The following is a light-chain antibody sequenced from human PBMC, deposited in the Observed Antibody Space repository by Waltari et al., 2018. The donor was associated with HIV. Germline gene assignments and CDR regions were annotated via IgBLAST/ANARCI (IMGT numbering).Light chain of an antibody. CDR2: LDGGGGY. V-gene: IGLV4-60*02. CDR3: ETWDSSTWV. J-gene: IGLJ3*02. Sequence: QPVLTQSSSASASLGSSVKLTCTLTRGHSSNIIACPPQQRGKAPGYLMKLDGGGGYNKGSGVPDRFSGSSSGADRYLTISNLQFEDEADYYCETWDSSTWVFGGGTKVTVL. CDR1: RGHSSNI.